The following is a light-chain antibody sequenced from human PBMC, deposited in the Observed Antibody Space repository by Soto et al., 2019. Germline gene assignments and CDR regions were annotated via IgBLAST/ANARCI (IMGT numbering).Light chain of an antibody. V-gene: IGKV3-20*01. CDR3: QQYGSSPWT. CDR2: DAS. CDR1: QSVSSSY. Sequence: EIVLTQSPGTLSLSPGERATLSCRASQSVSSSYLAWYQQQPGQAPRLLIYDASNRATGIPARFSGSGSGTDFTLTISRLEPEDFAAYYCQQYGSSPWTFGQGTKVDIK. J-gene: IGKJ1*01.